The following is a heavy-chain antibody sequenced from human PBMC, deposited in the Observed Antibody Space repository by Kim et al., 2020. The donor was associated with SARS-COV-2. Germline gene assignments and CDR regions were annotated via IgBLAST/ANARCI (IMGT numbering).Heavy chain of an antibody. D-gene: IGHD4-17*01. J-gene: IGHJ5*02. V-gene: IGHV4-59*01. Sequence: SETLSLTCTVSGGSISSYYWSWIRQPPGKGLDWIGSVYYSGTTNSNPSLKSRVTISEDTSKNQFSLKLTSVTAADTAVYYCARLSTVTTRDWFDPWGQGTLVTVSA. CDR1: GGSISSYY. CDR2: VYYSGTT. CDR3: ARLSTVTTRDWFDP.